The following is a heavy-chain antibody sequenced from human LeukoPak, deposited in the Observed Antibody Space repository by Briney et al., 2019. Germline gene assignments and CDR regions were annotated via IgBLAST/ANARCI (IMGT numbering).Heavy chain of an antibody. Sequence: GGSLRLSCEASGFTFSNHAMTWVRQAPGKGLEWVSAISISGDRTYYADSAKGRFTISRDNSKNTLHLQMNSLRADDTAVYYCANEIRPNDYWGQGTLVTVPS. CDR3: ANEIRPNDY. CDR1: GFTFSNHA. V-gene: IGHV3-23*01. CDR2: ISISGDRT. D-gene: IGHD6-6*01. J-gene: IGHJ4*02.